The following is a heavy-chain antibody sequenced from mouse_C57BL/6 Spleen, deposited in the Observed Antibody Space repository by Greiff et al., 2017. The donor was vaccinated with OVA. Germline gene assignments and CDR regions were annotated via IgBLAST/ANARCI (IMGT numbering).Heavy chain of an antibody. Sequence: VQLQQPGAELVKPGASVKLSCKASGYTFTSYWMQWVKQRPGQGLEWIGEIDPSDSYTNYNQKFKGKATLTVDTSSSTAYMQLSSLTSEDSAVYYCARSAVVEGDYWGQGTTLTVSS. V-gene: IGHV1-50*01. J-gene: IGHJ2*01. CDR3: ARSAVVEGDY. CDR1: GYTFTSYW. CDR2: IDPSDSYT. D-gene: IGHD1-1*01.